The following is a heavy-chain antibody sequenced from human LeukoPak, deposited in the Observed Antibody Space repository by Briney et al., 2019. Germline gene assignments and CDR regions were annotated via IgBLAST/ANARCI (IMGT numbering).Heavy chain of an antibody. J-gene: IGHJ4*02. CDR1: GGSFSGYY. D-gene: IGHD3-22*01. V-gene: IGHV4-34*01. Sequence: SETLSLTCAVCGGSFSGYYWSWIRQPPGKGLEWIGEINHSGSTNYNPSLKSRVTISVDTSKNQFSLKLSSVTAADTAVYYCASGYYDSSGYYSLFDYWGQGTLVTVSS. CDR3: ASGYYDSSGYYSLFDY. CDR2: INHSGST.